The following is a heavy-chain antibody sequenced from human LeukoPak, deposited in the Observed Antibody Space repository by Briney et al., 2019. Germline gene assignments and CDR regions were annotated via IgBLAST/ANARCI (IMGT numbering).Heavy chain of an antibody. J-gene: IGHJ4*02. Sequence: GGSLRLSCAASGFSFNSYAMNWVRQAPGKGLEWVSDITGPADVTTYADSVKGRFTISRDNSKNTVFLQMDSLRAEDTAVYYCAKYRVSGDGYNSLDYWGQGTLVTVSS. V-gene: IGHV3-23*01. D-gene: IGHD5-24*01. CDR2: ITGPADVT. CDR3: AKYRVSGDGYNSLDY. CDR1: GFSFNSYA.